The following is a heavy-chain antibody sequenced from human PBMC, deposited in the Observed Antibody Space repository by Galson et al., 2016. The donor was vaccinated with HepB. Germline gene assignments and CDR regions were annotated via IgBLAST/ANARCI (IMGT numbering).Heavy chain of an antibody. CDR1: GFVFNNYD. CDR2: IGRRGDT. V-gene: IGHV3-13*01. Sequence: SLRLSCAASGFVFNNYDFHWVRQSSGGSLDWVSLIGRRGDTHYADSVMGRFTVSRDNARTTLYLQMNSLRAEDTGFYYCARDPSGRGLDSWGQGALVTVSS. D-gene: IGHD5-12*01. CDR3: ARDPSGRGLDS. J-gene: IGHJ4*02.